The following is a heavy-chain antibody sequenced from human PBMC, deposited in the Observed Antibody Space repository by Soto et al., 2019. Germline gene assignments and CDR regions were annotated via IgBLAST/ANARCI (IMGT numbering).Heavy chain of an antibody. D-gene: IGHD5-12*01. CDR3: AKEMWLRACFDX. J-gene: IGHJ4*02. CDR1: GVTFSSYA. Sequence: RLCCAAYGVTFSSYAMSWVRQAPGKGLEWVSAISGSGGSTYYADSVKGRFTISRDNSKNTLYLQMNSMSAEDTAVYYCAKEMWLRACFDXWGQGTLVTVSX. V-gene: IGHV3-23*01. CDR2: ISGSGGST.